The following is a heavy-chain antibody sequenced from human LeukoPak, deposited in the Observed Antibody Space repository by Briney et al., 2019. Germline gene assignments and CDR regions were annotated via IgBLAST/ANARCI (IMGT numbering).Heavy chain of an antibody. CDR3: ARDRSYYDSSGYSNWFDP. CDR1: GGSISSYY. V-gene: IGHV4-59*01. D-gene: IGHD3-22*01. Sequence: SETLSLTCTVSGGSISSYYWSWIRQPPGKGLEWIGYIYYSGSTNYNPSLKSRVTISVDTSKNQFSLKLSSVTAADTAVYYCARDRSYYDSSGYSNWFDPWGHGTLVTVSS. J-gene: IGHJ5*02. CDR2: IYYSGST.